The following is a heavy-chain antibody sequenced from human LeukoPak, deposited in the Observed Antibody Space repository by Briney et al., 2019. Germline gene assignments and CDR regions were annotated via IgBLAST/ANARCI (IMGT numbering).Heavy chain of an antibody. CDR2: INPSGGST. D-gene: IGHD3-16*01. V-gene: IGHV1-46*01. J-gene: IGHJ4*02. CDR1: GYTFTSYG. Sequence: ASVKVSCKASGYTFTSYGISWVRQAPGQGLEWMGIINPSGGSTNYARKFRGRVTLTADKSTRTAYMELSSLRSEDTAVYYCARDNDSRDPPHFDYWGQGTLVTVSS. CDR3: ARDNDSRDPPHFDY.